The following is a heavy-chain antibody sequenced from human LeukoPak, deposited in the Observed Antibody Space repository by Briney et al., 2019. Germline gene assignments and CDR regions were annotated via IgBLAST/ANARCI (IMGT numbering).Heavy chain of an antibody. V-gene: IGHV3-30*03. J-gene: IGHJ4*02. CDR3: AANGGPFDF. D-gene: IGHD3-10*01. CDR2: ISSDGSNN. CDR1: GFTFSSYG. Sequence: PGGSLRLSCAASGFTFSSYGMHWVRQAPGKGLEWVAVISSDGSNNYYTDSVKGRFTISRDNSKNTLYLQMNSLRAEDTAVYYCAANGGPFDFWGQGTLVTVSS.